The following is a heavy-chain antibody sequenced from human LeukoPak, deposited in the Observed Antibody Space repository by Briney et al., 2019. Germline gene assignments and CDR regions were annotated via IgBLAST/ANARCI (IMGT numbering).Heavy chain of an antibody. D-gene: IGHD2-15*01. Sequence: GGSLRLSCAASGFIFSNYAMHWVRQAPGKGLEWVAIISYDGSNIYYADSVKGRFTISRDNSKNTLYLQMNSLRAEDTAVYYCARDEAWGYCSESSCQAELGNNWLDPWGQGTLVTVSS. CDR1: GFIFSNYA. J-gene: IGHJ5*02. CDR2: ISYDGSNI. V-gene: IGHV3-30-3*01. CDR3: ARDEAWGYCSESSCQAELGNNWLDP.